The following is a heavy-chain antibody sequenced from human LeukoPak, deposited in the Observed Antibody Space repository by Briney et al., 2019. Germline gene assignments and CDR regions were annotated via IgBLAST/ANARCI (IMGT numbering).Heavy chain of an antibody. D-gene: IGHD3-10*01. J-gene: IGHJ4*02. V-gene: IGHV5-51*01. CDR3: ARQLVRGAFDY. CDR2: IYPGDSDT. Sequence: GESLKISCKGSGYSFITYRIGWVRQMPGKGLEWMGIIYPGDSDTRYSPSFQGQVTISADKSISTAYLQWSSLKASDTAMYYCARQLVRGAFDYWGQGTLVTVSS. CDR1: GYSFITYR.